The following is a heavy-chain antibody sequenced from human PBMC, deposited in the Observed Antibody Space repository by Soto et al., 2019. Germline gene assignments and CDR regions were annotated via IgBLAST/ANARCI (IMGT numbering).Heavy chain of an antibody. CDR2: INPSRGTT. V-gene: IGHV1-46*03. CDR3: ARSYISSSYWFDP. J-gene: IGHJ5*02. CDR1: GYTFITYF. D-gene: IGHD6-6*01. Sequence: WASVKVSCKASGYTFITYFMHWLRQAPGQGLEWMGVINPSRGTTTYAQKFQDRVTMTRDTSASTVYMELSSLRSEDTAMYYWARSYISSSYWFDPWGQGTLVTVSS.